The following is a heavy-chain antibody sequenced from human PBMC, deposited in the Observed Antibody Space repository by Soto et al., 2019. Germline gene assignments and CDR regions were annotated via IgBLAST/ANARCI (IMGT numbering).Heavy chain of an antibody. J-gene: IGHJ4*02. CDR3: ARHTVIAAAAPRRY. Sequence: QLQLQESGPGLVNPSETLSLTCSVSGGSIRSSGYYWGWIRQPPGMGLEWIGSFYYSGSTYSNPSLKSRVTISVDTSKNQFSLKLSSVTAADTAVYYCARHTVIAAAAPRRYWGQGTLVTVSS. CDR2: FYYSGST. D-gene: IGHD6-13*01. V-gene: IGHV4-39*01. CDR1: GGSIRSSGYY.